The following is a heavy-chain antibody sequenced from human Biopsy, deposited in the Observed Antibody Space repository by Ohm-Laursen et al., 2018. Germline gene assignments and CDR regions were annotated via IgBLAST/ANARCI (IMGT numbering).Heavy chain of an antibody. CDR2: IIPLFGAP. D-gene: IGHD4-17*01. CDR3: ARLAQIYGDSPFDP. J-gene: IGHJ5*02. CDR1: GAIFSNYA. Sequence: SVKVSCKASGAIFSNYAITWVRQAPGQGLEWMGGIIPLFGAPNYAQKFQGRLTTTADESKSTTYMELSSLRSEDTAVYYCARLAQIYGDSPFDPWGQGTLVTVSS. V-gene: IGHV1-69*13.